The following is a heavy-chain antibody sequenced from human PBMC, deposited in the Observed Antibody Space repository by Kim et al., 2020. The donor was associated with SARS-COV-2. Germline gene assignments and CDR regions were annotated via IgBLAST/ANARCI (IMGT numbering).Heavy chain of an antibody. CDR2: ISSSSNYI. CDR1: GFTFSSYR. CDR3: AVVLPPADTIGDY. J-gene: IGHJ4*02. D-gene: IGHD2-2*01. Sequence: GGSLRLSCTDSGFTFSSYRMDWVRQAPGKGLEWVSSISSSSNYIYYAASVKGRFTISRDKARNSLYLQMNSLRAEDTAVYYCAVVLPPADTIGDYWGQGTLVTVSS. V-gene: IGHV3-21*01.